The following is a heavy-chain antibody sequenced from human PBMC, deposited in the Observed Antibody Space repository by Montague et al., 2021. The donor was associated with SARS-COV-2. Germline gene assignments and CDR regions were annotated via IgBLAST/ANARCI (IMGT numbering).Heavy chain of an antibody. D-gene: IGHD6-13*01. CDR3: ASGRMVPYSSSWTTLYYYYGMDV. J-gene: IGHJ6*02. V-gene: IGHV6-1*01. CDR2: IYYRSKWYN. Sequence: CAISGDNVSSNSAAWHWIRQSPSIGLEWLGRIYYRSKWYNDYAVSVKSRITINPDTSKNQFSLQLNSVTPEDTAVYYCASGRMVPYSSSWTTLYYYYGMDVWDQGTRGTVSS. CDR1: GDNVSSNSAA.